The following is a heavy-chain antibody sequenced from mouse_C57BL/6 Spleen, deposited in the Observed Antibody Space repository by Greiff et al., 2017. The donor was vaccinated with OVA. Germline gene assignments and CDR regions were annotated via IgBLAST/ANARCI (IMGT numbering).Heavy chain of an antibody. J-gene: IGHJ1*03. CDR3: ARDYGSLWYFDD. Sequence: EVKVVESGGGLVKPGGSLKLSCAASGFTFSDYGMHWVRQAPEKGLEWVAYISSGSSTIYYADTVKGRFTISRDNAKNTLFLQMTSLRAEDTAMYYCARDYGSLWYFDDWGTGTTVTVSS. CDR2: ISSGSSTI. D-gene: IGHD1-1*01. CDR1: GFTFSDYG. V-gene: IGHV5-17*01.